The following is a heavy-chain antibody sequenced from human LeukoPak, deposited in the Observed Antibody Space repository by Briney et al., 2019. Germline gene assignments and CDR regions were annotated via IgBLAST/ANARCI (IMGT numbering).Heavy chain of an antibody. V-gene: IGHV3-66*02. CDR2: ICSGGST. Sequence: GGSLRLSCAASGFTVSSNYMSWVRQAPGKGLEWVSVICSGGSTYYTDSVKGPFTIPRDNSKNTLYLQMTSLRAEDTAVYYCAREGIFGVDQRYYTDVWRKGSTVTASS. CDR3: AREGIFGVDQRYYTDV. J-gene: IGHJ6*03. CDR1: GFTVSSNY. D-gene: IGHD3-3*01.